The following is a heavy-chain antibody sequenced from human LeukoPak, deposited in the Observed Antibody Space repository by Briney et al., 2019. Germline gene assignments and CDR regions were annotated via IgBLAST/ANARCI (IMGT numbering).Heavy chain of an antibody. CDR3: ARGEYYYDSSGYSLPRYYFDY. J-gene: IGHJ4*02. Sequence: WASVKVSCKASGYTFSSYYMHWVRQAPGQGHDWMGIINPSGGSTSYAQKFQGRVTMTRDMSTSTAYMELSSLRSEDTAVYYCARGEYYYDSSGYSLPRYYFDYWGQGTLVTVSS. CDR1: GYTFSSYY. V-gene: IGHV1-46*01. CDR2: INPSGGST. D-gene: IGHD3-22*01.